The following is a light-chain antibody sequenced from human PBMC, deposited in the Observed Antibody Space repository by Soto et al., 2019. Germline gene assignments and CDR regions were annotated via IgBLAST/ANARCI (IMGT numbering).Light chain of an antibody. CDR3: QQRSNWPPPIT. V-gene: IGKV3-11*01. CDR1: QSVSSSY. Sequence: EIVLTQSPGTLSFSPVERSTLSCSVSQSVSSSYLAWYQQKPGQAPRLLIYDASNRATGIPARFSGSGSGTDFTLTISSLEPEDFAVYYCQQRSNWPPPITFGQGTRLEIK. J-gene: IGKJ5*01. CDR2: DAS.